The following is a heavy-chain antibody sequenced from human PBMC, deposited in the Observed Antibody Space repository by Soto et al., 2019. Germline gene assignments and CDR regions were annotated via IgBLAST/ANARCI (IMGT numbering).Heavy chain of an antibody. CDR3: ARPYSSTWSTYFDY. Sequence: ASVKVSCKASGYTFTSYFMHWVRQAPGQRLEWMGCINAGNDNTKYSQQFQGRVTITRDTSATTAYMELSSLTSEDTAVYYCARPYSSTWSTYFDYWGQGTLVTVSS. CDR1: GYTFTSYF. V-gene: IGHV1-3*01. CDR2: INAGNDNT. J-gene: IGHJ4*02. D-gene: IGHD2-2*01.